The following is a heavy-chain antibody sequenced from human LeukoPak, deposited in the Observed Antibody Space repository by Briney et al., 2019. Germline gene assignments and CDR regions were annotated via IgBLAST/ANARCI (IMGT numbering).Heavy chain of an antibody. CDR1: GFTFSSYA. J-gene: IGHJ5*02. Sequence: GGSLRLSCAASGFTFSSYALSWVRQAPGKGLEWVSPISGSGGSTYYADSVKGRFTISRDNSKNTLYLQMNSLRAEDTAVYYCANPKTDYGDRYNYFDPWGQGTLVIVSS. D-gene: IGHD4-17*01. CDR2: ISGSGGST. CDR3: ANPKTDYGDRYNYFDP. V-gene: IGHV3-23*01.